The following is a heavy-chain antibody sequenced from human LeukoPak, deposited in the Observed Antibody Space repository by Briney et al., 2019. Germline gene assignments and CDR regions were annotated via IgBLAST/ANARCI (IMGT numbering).Heavy chain of an antibody. CDR1: GFTFSNYW. Sequence: GGSLRLSCAASGFTFSNYWMTWVRQAPGKGLEWVANINRDGSERYYVDSVKGRFTISRGDAKSSLYLQMNSLRTEDTAVYYCARRNAMDVWGQGTTVIVFS. CDR3: ARRNAMDV. J-gene: IGHJ6*02. V-gene: IGHV3-7*03. CDR2: INRDGSER.